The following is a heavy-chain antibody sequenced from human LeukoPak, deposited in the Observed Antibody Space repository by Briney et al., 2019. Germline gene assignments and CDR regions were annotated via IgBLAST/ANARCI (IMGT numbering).Heavy chain of an antibody. J-gene: IGHJ4*02. Sequence: GGSLRLSCAASGFTFSSYWMSWVRQAPGKGLEWVSSISRSGESTFYADSVRGRFTISRDNSKNTVSLQMESLRAEDTALYYCAKDYAVGSIYYWGQGTLVTVSS. V-gene: IGHV3-23*01. CDR3: AKDYAVGSIYY. CDR2: ISRSGEST. CDR1: GFTFSSYW. D-gene: IGHD3-16*01.